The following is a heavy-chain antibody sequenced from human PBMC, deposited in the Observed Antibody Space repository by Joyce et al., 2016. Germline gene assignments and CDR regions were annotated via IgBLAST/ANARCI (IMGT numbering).Heavy chain of an antibody. CDR2: INPDTGDT. D-gene: IGHD2-2*01. V-gene: IGHV1-2*06. CDR1: GYSFSDSY. J-gene: IGHJ3*01. CDR3: ARGPMPPYAFDV. Sequence: QGNLVQSGAEVKKPGASVKVSCKAYGYSFSDSYIHWVRQAPGQGLQWMGRINPDTGDTIYAQKFQGRGTLTRDTFISTVYMEVSRLRSDDTAVYFCARGPMPPYAFDVWGQGTLVTVST.